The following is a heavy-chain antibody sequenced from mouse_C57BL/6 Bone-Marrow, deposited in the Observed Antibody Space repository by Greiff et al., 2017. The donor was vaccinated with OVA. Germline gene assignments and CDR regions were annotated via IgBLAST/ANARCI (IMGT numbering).Heavy chain of an antibody. Sequence: VQRVESGPGLVQPSQSLSITCTVSGFSLTSYGVHWVRQSPGKGLEWLGVIWSGGSTDYNAAFISRLSISKDNSKSQVFFKMNSLQADDTAIYYCARKGIYDGYYSFDYWGQGTTLTVSS. CDR1: GFSLTSYG. J-gene: IGHJ2*01. CDR3: ARKGIYDGYYSFDY. CDR2: IWSGGST. D-gene: IGHD2-3*01. V-gene: IGHV2-2*01.